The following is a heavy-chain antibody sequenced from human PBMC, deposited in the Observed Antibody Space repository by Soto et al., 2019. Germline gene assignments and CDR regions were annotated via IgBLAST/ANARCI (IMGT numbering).Heavy chain of an antibody. D-gene: IGHD3-10*01. V-gene: IGHV4-61*08. J-gene: IGHJ4*02. CDR3: ARQRITMVRGVIPPFDY. CDR2: IFYSGST. Sequence: PSETLSLTCTVSGGSVSSDGYYWTWIRQPPGKGLEWIGYIFYSGSTNYNPSLKSRVTISVDTSKNQFSLNLRSVTAADTAVYYCARQRITMVRGVIPPFDYWGQGTLVTVSS. CDR1: GGSVSSDGYY.